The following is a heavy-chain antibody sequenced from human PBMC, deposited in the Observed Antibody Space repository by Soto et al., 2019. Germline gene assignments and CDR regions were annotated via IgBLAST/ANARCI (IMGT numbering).Heavy chain of an antibody. CDR1: GYTFTGYY. CDR2: INPNSGGT. CDR3: ARDDGGSSYRFDY. J-gene: IGHJ4*02. V-gene: IGHV1-2*02. D-gene: IGHD2-15*01. Sequence: ASVKVSCKASGYTFTGYYIHWVRQAPGQGLEWMGWINPNSGGTNYAQKFQGRVTMTRDTSISIAYMELTRVRSDDTAMYYCARDDGGSSYRFDYWGQGTLVTVSS.